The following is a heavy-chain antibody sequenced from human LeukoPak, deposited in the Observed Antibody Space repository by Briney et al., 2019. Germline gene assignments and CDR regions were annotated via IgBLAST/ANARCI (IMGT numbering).Heavy chain of an antibody. CDR3: AKVMMAGDPAGISIFDY. Sequence: SGGALRLSCAASGFSFSTYWMHWVRQAPGKGLVWVSRLSGYGNSANYADSVEGRFTISRDNTQNTLYLQMNSLRAEDSAVYFCAKVMMAGDPAGISIFDYWGQGALVTVSS. J-gene: IGHJ4*02. CDR1: GFSFSTYW. V-gene: IGHV3-74*01. CDR2: LSGYGNSA. D-gene: IGHD3-16*01.